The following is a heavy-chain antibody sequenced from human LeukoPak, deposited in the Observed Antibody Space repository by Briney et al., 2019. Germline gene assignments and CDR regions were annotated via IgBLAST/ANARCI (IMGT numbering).Heavy chain of an antibody. V-gene: IGHV4-39*07. CDR1: GGSIIISSYY. Sequence: PSETLSLTCAVSGGSIIISSYYWGWIRQPPGKGLEWIGSIYYSGSTYYNPSLKSRVTISVDTSKNQFSLNLSSVTAADTAVYYCAREDDYGDYFDYWGQGTLVTVSS. J-gene: IGHJ4*02. CDR3: AREDDYGDYFDY. D-gene: IGHD4-17*01. CDR2: IYYSGST.